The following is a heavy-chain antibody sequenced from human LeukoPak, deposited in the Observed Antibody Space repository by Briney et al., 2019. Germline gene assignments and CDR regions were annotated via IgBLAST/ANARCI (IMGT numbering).Heavy chain of an antibody. V-gene: IGHV1-46*01. Sequence: ASVKVSCKASGYTFTSYYMHWVRQAPGQRLEWMGIINPSGGSTSYAQKFQGRVTMTRDTSTSTVYMELSSLRSEDTAVYYCARGPRSSHHPYYYYYYYMDVWGKGTTVTVSS. CDR1: GYTFTSYY. D-gene: IGHD6-13*01. CDR2: INPSGGST. J-gene: IGHJ6*03. CDR3: ARGPRSSHHPYYYYYYYMDV.